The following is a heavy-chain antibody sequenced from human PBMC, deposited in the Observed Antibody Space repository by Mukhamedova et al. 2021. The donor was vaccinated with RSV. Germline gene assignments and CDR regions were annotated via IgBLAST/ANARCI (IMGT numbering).Heavy chain of an antibody. D-gene: IGHD3-16*01. J-gene: IGHJ4*02. CDR2: ISNFGDNT. Sequence: VRQAPGKGPEWLSTISNFGDNTFYADSVKGWFTISRDNSTNTLSLQMNSLRADDAAIYYFAKLPYVWGYYFDSWGLATLVTLSS. CDR3: AKLPYVWGYYFDS. V-gene: IGHV3-23*01.